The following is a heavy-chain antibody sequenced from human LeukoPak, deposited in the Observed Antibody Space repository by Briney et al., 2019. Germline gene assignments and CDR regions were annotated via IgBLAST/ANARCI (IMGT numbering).Heavy chain of an antibody. CDR3: ARDSHAGFRRGYYQFDY. CDR2: INPNSGGT. D-gene: IGHD3-3*01. V-gene: IGHV1-2*02. CDR1: GYTFTSYA. J-gene: IGHJ4*02. Sequence: ASVKVSCKASGYTFTSYAMNWVRQAPGQGLEWMGWINPNSGGTNYAQKFQGRVTMTRDTSISTAYMELSRLRSDDTAVYYCARDSHAGFRRGYYQFDYWGQGTLVTVSS.